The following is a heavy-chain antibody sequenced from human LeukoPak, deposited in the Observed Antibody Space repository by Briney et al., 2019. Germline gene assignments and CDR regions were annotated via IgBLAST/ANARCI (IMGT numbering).Heavy chain of an antibody. CDR1: GYTFSSYA. Sequence: ASVKVSCKGSGYTFSSYAMHWVRQAPGQRLEWMGWIDAGNGDTKYSQKFQGRVTITRDTSATTAYMELSSLRSEDTAVYYCARGTGCTGGSCSYYGMDVWGQGTTVTVSS. D-gene: IGHD2-15*01. V-gene: IGHV1-3*01. CDR3: ARGTGCTGGSCSYYGMDV. CDR2: IDAGNGDT. J-gene: IGHJ6*02.